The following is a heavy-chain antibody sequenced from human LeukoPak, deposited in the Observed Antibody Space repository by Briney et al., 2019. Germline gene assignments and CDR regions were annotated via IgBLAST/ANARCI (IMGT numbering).Heavy chain of an antibody. D-gene: IGHD3-16*01. J-gene: IGHJ4*02. V-gene: IGHV3-9*01. CDR1: GFKFEDYA. CDR3: AKAAGGVIGGYTDR. Sequence: GGSLRLSCEGSGFKFEDYAMHWARQVPGEGLEWGTGINWDSGYVRYADSVKGRFTISRDDAKNSLYLQMNSLRIDDTALYYCAKAAGGVIGGYTDRWGQGTLVTVSS. CDR2: INWDSGYV.